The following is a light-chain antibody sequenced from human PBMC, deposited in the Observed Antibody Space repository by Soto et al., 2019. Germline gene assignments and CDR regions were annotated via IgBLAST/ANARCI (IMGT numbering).Light chain of an antibody. CDR3: QQRSNWPPT. J-gene: IGKJ2*01. CDR2: DAS. CDR1: QSVSSY. V-gene: IGKV3-11*01. Sequence: EIVLTQSPATLSLSPGERATLSCRATQSVSSYLAWYQQKPGQAPRLLIYDASNRATGIPARFSRTGSGTDFTRTISSLEPEDFAVYYCQQRSNWPPTFGQGTKLEIK.